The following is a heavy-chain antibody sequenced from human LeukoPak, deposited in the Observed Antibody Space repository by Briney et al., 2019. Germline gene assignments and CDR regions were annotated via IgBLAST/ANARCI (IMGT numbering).Heavy chain of an antibody. J-gene: IGHJ3*02. V-gene: IGHV3-48*01. D-gene: IGHD5-24*01. Sequence: GGSLRLSCAASGFTFSSYSMNWVRQAPGKGLEWVSYISSSSSTIYYADSVKGRFTISRDNAKNSLYLQMNSLRAEDTAVYYCARDSVEMATCDAFDIWGQGIMVTVSS. CDR2: ISSSSSTI. CDR3: ARDSVEMATCDAFDI. CDR1: GFTFSSYS.